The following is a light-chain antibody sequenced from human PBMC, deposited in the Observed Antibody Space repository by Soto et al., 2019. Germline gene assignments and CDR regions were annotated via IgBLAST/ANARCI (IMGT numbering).Light chain of an antibody. CDR1: QPISTY. Sequence: IQMTQSPSSLSASVGDRITMTCRASQPISTYLNWYQQKPGKAPKLLISTSSTLQSGVPSRFSGSGSGTEFTLSIRGLQPDDVATYFCQQSYQTPWTFGLGTKVEI. J-gene: IGKJ1*01. CDR3: QQSYQTPWT. CDR2: TSS. V-gene: IGKV1-39*01.